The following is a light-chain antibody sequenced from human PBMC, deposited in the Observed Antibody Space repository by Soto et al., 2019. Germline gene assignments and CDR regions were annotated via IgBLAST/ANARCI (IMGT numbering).Light chain of an antibody. CDR3: IAYAGNDNFV. V-gene: IGLV2-8*01. Sequence: QSVLTQPPSVSAAPGQKVTISCSGSSSNIGGNSVSWYQQLPGKAPKLMISEVSNRPSGVSNRFSGSKSGNTASLTVSGLQAEDEADYYCIAYAGNDNFVFGTGTKVTV. CDR2: EVS. CDR1: SSNIGGNS. J-gene: IGLJ1*01.